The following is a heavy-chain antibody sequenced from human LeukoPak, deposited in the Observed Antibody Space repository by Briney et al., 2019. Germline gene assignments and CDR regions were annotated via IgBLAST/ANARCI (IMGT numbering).Heavy chain of an antibody. V-gene: IGHV3-9*01. D-gene: IGHD3-22*01. CDR1: GFTFDDYA. CDR2: ISWNSGSI. CDR3: AKSGYDSSLGAFDI. J-gene: IGHJ3*02. Sequence: GGSLRLSCSASGFTFDDYAMHWVRQAPGKGLEWVSGISWNSGSIGYADSVKGRFTISRDNAKNSLYLQMNSLRAEDTALYYCAKSGYDSSLGAFDIWGQGTMVTVSS.